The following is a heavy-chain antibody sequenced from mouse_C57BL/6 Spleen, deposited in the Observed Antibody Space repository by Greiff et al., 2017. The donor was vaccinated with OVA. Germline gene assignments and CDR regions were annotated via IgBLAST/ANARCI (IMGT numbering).Heavy chain of an antibody. CDR2: IDPSDSYT. J-gene: IGHJ4*01. D-gene: IGHD2-3*01. CDR1: GYTFTSYW. V-gene: IGHV1-50*01. CDR3: ARWRDGYPYAMDY. Sequence: VQLQQPGAELVKPGASVKLSCKASGYTFTSYWMQWVKQRPGQGLEWIGEIDPSDSYTNYNQKFKGKATLTVDTSSSTAYMQLSSLTSEDSAVYYCARWRDGYPYAMDYWGQGTSVTVSS.